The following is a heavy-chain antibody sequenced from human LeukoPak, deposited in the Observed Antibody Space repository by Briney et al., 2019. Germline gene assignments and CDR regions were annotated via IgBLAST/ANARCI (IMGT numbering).Heavy chain of an antibody. CDR1: GGSISSSSYY. Sequence: SETLSLTCTVSGGSISSSSYYWGWIRQPPGKGLVGIGSIYYSGSTYYNPSLKSRATISVDTSKNQFSLKLNSVTAADTAVYYCARVGAAATRYYFDNWGQGTLVTVSS. D-gene: IGHD6-13*01. V-gene: IGHV4-39*07. CDR2: IYYSGST. CDR3: ARVGAAATRYYFDN. J-gene: IGHJ4*02.